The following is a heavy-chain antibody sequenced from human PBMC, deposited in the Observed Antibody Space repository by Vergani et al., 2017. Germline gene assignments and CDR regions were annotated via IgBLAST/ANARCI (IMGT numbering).Heavy chain of an antibody. CDR3: ATVLRKGYRGYSSGWYGDY. CDR2: FDPEDGET. D-gene: IGHD6-19*01. J-gene: IGHJ4*02. V-gene: IGHV1-24*01. Sequence: QVQLVQSGAEVKKPGASVKVSCKASGYTFTSYGISWVRQAPGQGLEWMGGFDPEDGETIYAQKFKGRVTMTEDTSTDTAYMELSSLRSEDTAVYYCATVLRKGYRGYSSGWYGDYWGQGTLVTVSS. CDR1: GYTFTSYG.